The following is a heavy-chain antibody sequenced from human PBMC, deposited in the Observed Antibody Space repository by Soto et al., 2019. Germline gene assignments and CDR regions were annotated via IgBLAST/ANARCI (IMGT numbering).Heavy chain of an antibody. J-gene: IGHJ6*04. CDR3: GVPRWGSDRFRNQGMDV. D-gene: IGHD3-16*02. CDR1: GGTLTISSHG. V-gene: IGHV1-69*13. Sequence: SVTVSCKASGGTLTISSHGISWVRQAPGQGLEWMGGIIAMFGTANYAQKFQGRVTITADESTSTAYMELSSLRSEDTAVYYCGVPRWGSDRFRNQGMDVWSKGT. CDR2: IIAMFGTA.